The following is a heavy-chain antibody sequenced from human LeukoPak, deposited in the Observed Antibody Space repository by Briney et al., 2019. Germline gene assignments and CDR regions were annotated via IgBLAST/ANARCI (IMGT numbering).Heavy chain of an antibody. D-gene: IGHD4-17*01. CDR3: ARGANFGDSGLDAFDI. CDR2: IYYSGTS. V-gene: IGHV4-59*01. Sequence: SENLSLTCTVSGGSISNYYWSWIRQPPGKGLEWIGYIYYSGTSNYSPSLYSRVTMSVDTSKNQFSLKLSSVTAADTAVYYCARGANFGDSGLDAFDIWGQGTMVTVSS. J-gene: IGHJ3*02. CDR1: GGSISNYY.